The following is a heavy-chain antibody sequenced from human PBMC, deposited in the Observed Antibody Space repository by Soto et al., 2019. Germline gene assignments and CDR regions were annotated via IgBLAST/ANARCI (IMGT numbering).Heavy chain of an antibody. D-gene: IGHD6-19*01. CDR1: GYSSTSYW. CDR2: IDPSDSYT. Sequence: HGESLKISCKGSGYSSTSYWISWVRQMPGKGLEWMGRIDPSDSYTNYSPSFQGHVTISADKSISTAYLQWSSLKASDTAMYYCARSPTLAVAGTGYNWFDPWGQGTLVTVSS. CDR3: ARSPTLAVAGTGYNWFDP. J-gene: IGHJ5*02. V-gene: IGHV5-10-1*01.